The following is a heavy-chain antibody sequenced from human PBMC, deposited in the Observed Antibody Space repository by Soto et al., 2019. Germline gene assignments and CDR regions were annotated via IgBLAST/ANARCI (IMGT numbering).Heavy chain of an antibody. Sequence: PGGSLRLSCAASGFTFSSYTMHWVRQAPGKGLEWVTLISTDGSIEHYADSVKGRFTISRDNSKNTLYLQVSSLRIEDTAVYYCARDLHYYDSSGYPGDYWGQGTLVTVSS. CDR1: GFTFSSYT. CDR2: ISTDGSIE. V-gene: IGHV3-30-3*01. J-gene: IGHJ4*02. D-gene: IGHD3-22*01. CDR3: ARDLHYYDSSGYPGDY.